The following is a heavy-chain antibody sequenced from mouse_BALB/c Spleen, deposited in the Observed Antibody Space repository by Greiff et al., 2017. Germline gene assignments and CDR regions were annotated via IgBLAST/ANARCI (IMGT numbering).Heavy chain of an antibody. Sequence: VKLQEPGPVLVGPGVSVKISCMGPGSTSNDYAMHWVKQCHAKSLEWIGVISTYYGTSNYDQKFKDKATMTVYKSSSTAYMELARLTSDDSDIYYCSRRIVSTGVDYYAMDNWGQGTSVTVSS. CDR3: SRRIVSTGVDYYAMDN. D-gene: IGHD1-1*01. J-gene: IGHJ4*01. V-gene: IGHV1-67*01. CDR1: GSTSNDYA. CDR2: ISTYYGTS.